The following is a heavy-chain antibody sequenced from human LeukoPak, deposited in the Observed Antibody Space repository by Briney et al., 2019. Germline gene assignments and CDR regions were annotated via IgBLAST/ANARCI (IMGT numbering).Heavy chain of an antibody. CDR3: AKDSGYSYGTTFYYYYGMDV. CDR2: IKPGGGAQ. J-gene: IGHJ6*02. Sequence: GGSLRISCAASGFTFSNYWMTWVRQAPGKGLEWVANIKPGGGAQYYADSVRGRFTISRDNAKNSLYLQMNSLRAEDTALYYCAKDSGYSYGTTFYYYYGMDVWGQGTTVTVSS. V-gene: IGHV3-7*03. D-gene: IGHD5-18*01. CDR1: GFTFSNYW.